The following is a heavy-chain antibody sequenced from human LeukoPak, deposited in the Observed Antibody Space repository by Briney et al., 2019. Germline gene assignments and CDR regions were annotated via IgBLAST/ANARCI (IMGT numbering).Heavy chain of an antibody. CDR3: AKGIGLRGYCSGGSCYPADF. CDR2: ISGGCGSA. J-gene: IGHJ4*02. CDR1: GFSFSSFA. D-gene: IGHD2-15*01. V-gene: IGHV3-23*01. Sequence: PGGSLRLSCVASGFSFSSFAMSWVRQAPGKGLEWVAGISGGCGSAYCADSVKGRVTISRDNSKNTLSLQMNSLRAEDTAVYYCAKGIGLRGYCSGGSCYPADFWGQGTLVTVSS.